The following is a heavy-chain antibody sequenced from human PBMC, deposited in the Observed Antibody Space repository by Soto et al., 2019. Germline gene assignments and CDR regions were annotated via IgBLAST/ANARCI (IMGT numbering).Heavy chain of an antibody. Sequence: LRLSCAASGFTFSSYAMHWVRQAPGKGLEWVAVISYDGSNKYYADSVKGRFTISRDNSKNTLYLQMNSLRAEDTAVYYFARPVQLISGYYYPYFDYWGQGTLVTVSS. CDR2: ISYDGSNK. D-gene: IGHD3-22*01. CDR1: GFTFSSYA. V-gene: IGHV3-30-3*01. J-gene: IGHJ4*02. CDR3: ARPVQLISGYYYPYFDY.